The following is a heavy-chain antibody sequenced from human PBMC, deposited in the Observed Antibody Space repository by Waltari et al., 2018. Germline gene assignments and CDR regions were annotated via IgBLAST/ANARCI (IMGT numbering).Heavy chain of an antibody. CDR3: ANRGVGNYFKYFRL. CDR1: GEPISDDVSRWTY. V-gene: IGHV4-61*02. D-gene: IGHD1-7*01. J-gene: IGHJ1*01. Sequence: QVQLQESGPGLVKPTHTLSLTCTVSGEPISDDVSRWTYWTWIRQSAGKGLEWIGHIYSSGAADYNPALRSRVTISLDTPKSHFTLKLTSVTAADTAVYCCANRGVGNYFKYFRLWSPGTLVTVSS. CDR2: IYSSGAA.